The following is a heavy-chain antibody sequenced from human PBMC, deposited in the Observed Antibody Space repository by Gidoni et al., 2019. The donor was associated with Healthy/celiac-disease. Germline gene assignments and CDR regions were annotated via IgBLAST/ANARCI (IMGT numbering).Heavy chain of an antibody. CDR1: GFTFSSYA. CDR3: ARDGVRGVMGRYYYYMDV. V-gene: IGHV3-30-3*01. D-gene: IGHD3-10*01. J-gene: IGHJ6*03. CDR2: ISYDGSNK. Sequence: QVQLVESGGGVVQPGRSLRLSCAAPGFTFSSYALHWVRQAPGKGLEWVAVISYDGSNKYYADSVKGRFTISRDNSKNTLYLQMNSLRAEDTAVYYCARDGVRGVMGRYYYYMDVWGKGTTVTVSS.